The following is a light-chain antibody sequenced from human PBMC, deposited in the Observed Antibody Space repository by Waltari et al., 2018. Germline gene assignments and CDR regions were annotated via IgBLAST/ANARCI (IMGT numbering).Light chain of an antibody. V-gene: IGLV2-14*01. CDR2: DVS. Sequence: QSALTQPASVSGSPGQSITISCTGTSSDVGGYNYVPWYQQHPGTAPKLMIYDVSNRPSGVSNRFSGSKSGNTASLTISGLQAEDEADYYCSSYTSSSLYVFGTGTKVTVL. CDR1: SSDVGGYNY. CDR3: SSYTSSSLYV. J-gene: IGLJ1*01.